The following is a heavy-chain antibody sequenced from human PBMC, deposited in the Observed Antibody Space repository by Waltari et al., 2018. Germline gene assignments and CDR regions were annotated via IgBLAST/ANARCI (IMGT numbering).Heavy chain of an antibody. CDR2: INPNSGGT. Sequence: QVQLVQSGAEVKKPGASVKVSCKASGYPFTGHSLHWVRQAPGQGLEWMGWINPNSGGTNYAQKFQGRVTMTRDTSISTAYMELSRLRSDDTAVYYCARDSVTMVQGVLNWFDPWGQGTLVTVSS. D-gene: IGHD3-10*01. CDR1: GYPFTGHS. CDR3: ARDSVTMVQGVLNWFDP. V-gene: IGHV1-2*02. J-gene: IGHJ5*02.